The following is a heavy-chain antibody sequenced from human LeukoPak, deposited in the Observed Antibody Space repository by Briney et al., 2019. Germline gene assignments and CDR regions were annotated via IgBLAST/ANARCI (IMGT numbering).Heavy chain of an antibody. V-gene: IGHV4-39*01. J-gene: IGHJ4*02. CDR1: GGSISSSSYY. CDR2: IYSSGST. D-gene: IGHD1-26*01. CDR3: ARPRGVGATPPFDY. Sequence: SETLSLTCTVSGGSISSSSYYWGWIRQPPGKGLEWIGSIYSSGSTYYNQSLMSRVTISVDTSKNQFSLKLSSVTAADTAVYYCARPRGVGATPPFDYWGQGTLVTVPS.